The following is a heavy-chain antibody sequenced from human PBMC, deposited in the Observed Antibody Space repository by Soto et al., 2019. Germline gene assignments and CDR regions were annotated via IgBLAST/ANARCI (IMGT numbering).Heavy chain of an antibody. V-gene: IGHV1-24*01. Sequence: ASVKVSCKVSGYTLTELSMHWVRQAPGKGLEWMEGFDPEDGETIYAQKFQGRVTMTEDTSTDTAYMELSSLRSEGTAVYYCATEIMVRGVYYFDYWGQGTLVTVSS. J-gene: IGHJ4*02. D-gene: IGHD3-10*01. CDR3: ATEIMVRGVYYFDY. CDR1: GYTLTELS. CDR2: FDPEDGET.